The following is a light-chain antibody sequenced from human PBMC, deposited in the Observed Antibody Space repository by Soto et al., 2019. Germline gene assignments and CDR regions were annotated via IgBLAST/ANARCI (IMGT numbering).Light chain of an antibody. CDR1: ESLLHSDGNTY. J-gene: IGKJ1*01. CDR3: MQSSHLRT. V-gene: IGKV2-24*01. CDR2: QIS. Sequence: IVLTQTPLTAPVTPGQPASFSCGSSESLLHSDGNTYLSWLHQRPGQPPRLLIYQISKQLSGVPDRFSGSGAGTNFTLKISRVEVEDVGTFFCMQSSHLRTFGQGTKVEI.